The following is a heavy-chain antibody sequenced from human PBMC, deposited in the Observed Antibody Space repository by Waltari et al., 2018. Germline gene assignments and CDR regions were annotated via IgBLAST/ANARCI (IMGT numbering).Heavy chain of an antibody. CDR3: ARVSARSDHPGPDYYYYYMDV. J-gene: IGHJ6*03. D-gene: IGHD3-3*01. CDR1: GGSISSYY. CDR2: IYNSGST. Sequence: QVQLQESGPGLVKPSETLSLTCTVSGGSISSYYCSWIRQPPGKGLEWIGNIYNSGSTNYNPSLKSRVTISVDTSKNQFSLKLSSVTAADTAVYYCARVSARSDHPGPDYYYYYMDVWGKGTTVSISS. V-gene: IGHV4-59*01.